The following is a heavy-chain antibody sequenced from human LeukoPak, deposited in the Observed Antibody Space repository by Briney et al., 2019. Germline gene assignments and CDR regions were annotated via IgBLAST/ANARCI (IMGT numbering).Heavy chain of an antibody. Sequence: PGGSLRLSCAASGFTFGSYAMSWVRQAPGKGLEWVSVIGGSGGSAYYADSVKGRFTISRDNSKNTLYLQMSSLRAEDTAVYYCAKKKRELRGFDYWGQGTLVTVSS. V-gene: IGHV3-23*01. CDR1: GFTFGSYA. D-gene: IGHD1-7*01. J-gene: IGHJ4*02. CDR2: IGGSGGSA. CDR3: AKKKRELRGFDY.